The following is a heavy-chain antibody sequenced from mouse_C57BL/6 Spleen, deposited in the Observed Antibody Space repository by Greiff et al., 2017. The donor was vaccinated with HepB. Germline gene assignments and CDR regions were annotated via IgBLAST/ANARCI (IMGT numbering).Heavy chain of an antibody. CDR2: INPNNGGT. CDR3: ARSWSNYEDYAMDY. V-gene: IGHV1-26*01. Sequence: EVQLQQSGPELVKPGASVKISCKASGYTFTDYYMNWVKQSHGKSLEWIGDINPNNGGTSFNQKFKGKATLTVDKSSSTAYMELRSLTSEDSAVYYCARSWSNYEDYAMDYWGQGTSVTVSS. CDR1: GYTFTDYY. D-gene: IGHD2-5*01. J-gene: IGHJ4*01.